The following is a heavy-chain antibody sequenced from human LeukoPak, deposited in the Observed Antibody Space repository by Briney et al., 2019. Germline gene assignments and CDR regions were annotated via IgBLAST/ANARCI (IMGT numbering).Heavy chain of an antibody. CDR1: GFTFSSYW. CDR2: IKQDGSEK. CDR3: ARGGVDDFWSGLDY. V-gene: IGHV3-7*01. J-gene: IGHJ4*02. D-gene: IGHD3-3*01. Sequence: PGGSLRLSCAASGFTFSSYWMSWVRQAPGKGLEWVANIKQDGSEKYYVDSVKGRFTISRDNAKNSLYLQMNSLRAEDTAVYYCARGGVDDFWSGLDYWGQGTLVTVSS.